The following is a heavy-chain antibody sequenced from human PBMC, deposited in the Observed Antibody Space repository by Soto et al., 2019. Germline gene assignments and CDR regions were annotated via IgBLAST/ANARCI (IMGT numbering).Heavy chain of an antibody. CDR3: AIAPVRSYYDFWSGYSTSFYYMDV. V-gene: IGHV3-11*01. Sequence: QVQLVESGGGLVKPGGSLRLSCAASGFTFSDYYMSWIRQAPGKGLEWVSYISSSGSTIYYADSVKGRFTISRDNAKNSLYLQMISLRAEDTAVYYCAIAPVRSYYDFWSGYSTSFYYMDVWGKGTTVTVSS. J-gene: IGHJ6*03. D-gene: IGHD3-3*01. CDR1: GFTFSDYY. CDR2: ISSSGSTI.